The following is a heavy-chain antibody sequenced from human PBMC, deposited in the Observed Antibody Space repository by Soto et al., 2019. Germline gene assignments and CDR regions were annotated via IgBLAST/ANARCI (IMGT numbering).Heavy chain of an antibody. J-gene: IGHJ4*03. CDR2: ISGSGGST. D-gene: IGHD3-22*01. Sequence: GWSLRLSCAASGFTFSSYAMSWVRQAPGKGLEWVSAISGSGGSTYYADSVKGRFTISRDNSKNTLYMQMNSLRADDTSLYYYPRGASLRFYDNFDFWGQGTMVTVSS. V-gene: IGHV3-23*01. CDR3: PRGASLRFYDNFDF. CDR1: GFTFSSYA.